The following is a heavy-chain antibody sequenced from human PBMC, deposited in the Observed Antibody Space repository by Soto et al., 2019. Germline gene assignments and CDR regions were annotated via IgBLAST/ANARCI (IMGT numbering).Heavy chain of an antibody. Sequence: GGSLRLSCAASGFTFSSYGMHWVRQAPGKGLEWVAVIWYDGSNKYYADSVKGRFTISRDNSKNTLYLQMNSLRAEDTAVYYCARSPTVTSFLHHFDYWGQGTLVTVSS. CDR2: IWYDGSNK. CDR1: GFTFSSYG. CDR3: ARSPTVTSFLHHFDY. V-gene: IGHV3-33*01. J-gene: IGHJ4*02. D-gene: IGHD4-17*01.